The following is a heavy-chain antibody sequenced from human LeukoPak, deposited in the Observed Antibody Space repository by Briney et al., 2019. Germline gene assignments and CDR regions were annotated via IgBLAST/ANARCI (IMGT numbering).Heavy chain of an antibody. J-gene: IGHJ4*02. CDR2: INHSGGT. CDR3: ARGGKYCSSTTCYVAY. D-gene: IGHD2-2*01. Sequence: SETLSLTCAVYGRSFSGYYWSWVRQPPGEGLEWIGEINHSGGTNCNPSLKSRVTISVDTSKNQFSLKLSSVTAADTAVYYCARGGKYCSSTTCYVAYWGQGALVTVSS. V-gene: IGHV4-34*01. CDR1: GRSFSGYY.